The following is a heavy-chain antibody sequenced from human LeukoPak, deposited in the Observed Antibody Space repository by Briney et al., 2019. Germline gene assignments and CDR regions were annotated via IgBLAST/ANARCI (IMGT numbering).Heavy chain of an antibody. V-gene: IGHV4-61*02. CDR2: IYTSGST. Sequence: SETLSLTCTVSGGSISSGSYYWSWIRQPAGKGLEWIGRIYTSGSTNYNPSLKSRVTISVDTSKNQFSLKLSSVTAADTAVYYCATLTPVRGVFDYWGQGTLVTVSP. CDR1: GGSISSGSYY. CDR3: ATLTPVRGVFDY. D-gene: IGHD3-10*01. J-gene: IGHJ4*02.